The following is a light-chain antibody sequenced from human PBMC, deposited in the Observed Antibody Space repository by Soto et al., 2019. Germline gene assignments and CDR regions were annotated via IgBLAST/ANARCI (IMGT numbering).Light chain of an antibody. V-gene: IGLV1-44*01. CDR2: SNN. CDR1: RSNIGSNT. J-gene: IGLJ1*01. Sequence: QSALTQPPSTSGTPGQRVTISCSGSRSNIGSNTVTWYQQLPGTAPKLLIYSNNQRPSGVPDRFSGSKSGTSASLAISGLQSEDEAAYYCAAWDDSLNGSYVFGTGTRSPS. CDR3: AAWDDSLNGSYV.